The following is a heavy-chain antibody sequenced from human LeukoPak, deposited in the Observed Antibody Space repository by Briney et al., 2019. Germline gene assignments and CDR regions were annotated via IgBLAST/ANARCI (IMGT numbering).Heavy chain of an antibody. D-gene: IGHD3-22*01. Sequence: ASVKVSCKASGYTFTSYYMHWVRQAPGQGLEWMGITNPSGGSTSYAQKFQGRVTMTRDMSTSTVYMELSSLRSEDTAVYYCAKSSSGYYYWFDPWGQGTLVTVSS. CDR2: TNPSGGST. V-gene: IGHV1-46*01. CDR1: GYTFTSYY. J-gene: IGHJ5*02. CDR3: AKSSSGYYYWFDP.